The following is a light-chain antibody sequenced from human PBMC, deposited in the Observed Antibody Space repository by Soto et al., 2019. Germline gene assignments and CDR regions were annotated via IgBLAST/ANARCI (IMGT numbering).Light chain of an antibody. CDR2: DVG. CDR3: SSYTSSNTLL. CDR1: SSDIGGYSF. V-gene: IGLV2-14*03. J-gene: IGLJ2*01. Sequence: QSALTQPASVSGSPGQSITISCTGTSSDIGGYSFVSWYQHHPGKVPKLMIYDVGNRPSGVSDRFSGSKSDNTASLTISGLRAEDEADYYCSSYTSSNTLLFGGGTKVTVL.